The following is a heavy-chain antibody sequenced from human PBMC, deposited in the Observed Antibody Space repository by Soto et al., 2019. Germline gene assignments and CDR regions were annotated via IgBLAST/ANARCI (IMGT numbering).Heavy chain of an antibody. J-gene: IGHJ6*02. CDR2: ISYDGSNK. V-gene: IGHV3-30-3*01. CDR1: GFTFSSYA. Sequence: QVQLVESGGGVVQPGRSLRLSCAASGFTFSSYAMHWVRQAPGKGLEWVAVISYDGSNKYYADSVKGRFTISRDNSKNTLYLKMNSLRAEDTAVYYCARPSEEYYYYGMDVWGQGTTVTVSS. CDR3: ARPSEEYYYYGMDV.